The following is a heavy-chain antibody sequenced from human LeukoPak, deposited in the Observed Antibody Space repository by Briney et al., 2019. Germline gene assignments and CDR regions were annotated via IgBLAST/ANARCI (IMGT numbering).Heavy chain of an antibody. CDR2: ISGSGDTT. J-gene: IGHJ4*02. CDR3: AKGSTNYYDGSGTVDY. V-gene: IGHV3-23*01. D-gene: IGHD3-22*01. Sequence: GGSLRLSCAASGFTFSNYAMSWVRLAPGKGLEWVSSISGSGDTTYFAASVKGRFTISRDNSKNTLYLQMSSLRADDTAVYYCAKGSTNYYDGSGTVDYWGQGTLVPVSS. CDR1: GFTFSNYA.